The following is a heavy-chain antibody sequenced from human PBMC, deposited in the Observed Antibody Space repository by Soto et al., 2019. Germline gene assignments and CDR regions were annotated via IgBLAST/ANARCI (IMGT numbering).Heavy chain of an antibody. Sequence: QVPPGESGGGVVQPARSLRLSCAASGGTFSSYSMHWVRQAPGKGLERVAVIWSDGSKKYYGDSVKGGFTISRDNSKNTLYLQMNGLKVEDTDVYYCAGDEEPWGQGTLVIVSS. CDR2: IWSDGSKK. V-gene: IGHV3-33*01. J-gene: IGHJ5*02. CDR1: GGTFSSYS. CDR3: AGDEEP.